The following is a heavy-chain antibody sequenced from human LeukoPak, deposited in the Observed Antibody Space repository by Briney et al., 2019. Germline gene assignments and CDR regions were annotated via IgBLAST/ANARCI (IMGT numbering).Heavy chain of an antibody. D-gene: IGHD2-2*01. V-gene: IGHV3-9*01. Sequence: GGSLRLSCAASGFTFSSYAMHWVRQAPGKGLEWVSGISWNSGSIGYADSVKGRFTISRDNAKNSLYLQMNSLRAEDTALYYCAKDSCSSTSCPSDYWGQGTLVTVSS. CDR2: ISWNSGSI. CDR1: GFTFSSYA. J-gene: IGHJ4*02. CDR3: AKDSCSSTSCPSDY.